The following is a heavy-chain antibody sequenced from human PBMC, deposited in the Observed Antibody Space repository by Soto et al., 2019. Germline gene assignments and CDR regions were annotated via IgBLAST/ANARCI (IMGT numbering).Heavy chain of an antibody. CDR3: AKHQYSGSPGKPDY. D-gene: IGHD1-26*01. Sequence: GGSLRLSCAASGFTFSSYAMSWVRQAPGKGLEWVSTISGTGGSTYYADSVKGRFTISRDNSKNTLYLQMNTLRAEDTAVYYCAKHQYSGSPGKPDYWGQGSLVTVSS. CDR1: GFTFSSYA. CDR2: ISGTGGST. V-gene: IGHV3-23*01. J-gene: IGHJ4*02.